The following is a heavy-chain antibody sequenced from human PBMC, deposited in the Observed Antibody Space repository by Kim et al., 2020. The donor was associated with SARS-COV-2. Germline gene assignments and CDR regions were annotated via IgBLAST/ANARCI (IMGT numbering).Heavy chain of an antibody. V-gene: IGHV3-15*01. CDR3: TTSFDY. J-gene: IGHJ4*02. CDR1: GFSFSQAW. Sequence: GSLRLSCATSGFSFSQAWMSWVRQAPGKGLEWVGRIKTKSDAGTIEYAALVKDIFTISRDDSTSMLYLQMDSLKTEHTGVYYCTTSFDYWGQGVPVTVSS. CDR2: IKTKSDAGTI.